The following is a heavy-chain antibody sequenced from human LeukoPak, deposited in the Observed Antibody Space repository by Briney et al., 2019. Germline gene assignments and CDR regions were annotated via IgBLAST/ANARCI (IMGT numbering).Heavy chain of an antibody. J-gene: IGHJ3*02. V-gene: IGHV1-69*13. D-gene: IGHD1-1*01. CDR3: ASRTIHDSNAFDI. CDR1: GGTFSSYA. Sequence: SVKVSCKASGGTFSSYAISWLRQAPGQGLEWMGGIIPIFGTANYAQKFQGRVTITADESTSTAYMELSSLRSEDTAVYYCASRTIHDSNAFDIWGQGTMVTVSS. CDR2: IIPIFGTA.